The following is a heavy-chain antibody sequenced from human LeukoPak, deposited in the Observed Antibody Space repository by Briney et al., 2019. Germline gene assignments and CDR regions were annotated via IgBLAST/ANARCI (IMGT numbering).Heavy chain of an antibody. CDR2: ISYDGSNK. J-gene: IGHJ3*02. CDR1: GFTFSSYG. CDR3: AKDMGQYYDILTGYSSGAFDI. Sequence: GGSLRLSCAASGFTFSSYGMHWVRQAPGKGLEWVAVISYDGSNKYYADSVKGRFTISRDNSKNTLYLQMNSLRAEDTALYYCAKDMGQYYDILTGYSSGAFDIWGQGTMVTVSS. D-gene: IGHD3-9*01. V-gene: IGHV3-30*18.